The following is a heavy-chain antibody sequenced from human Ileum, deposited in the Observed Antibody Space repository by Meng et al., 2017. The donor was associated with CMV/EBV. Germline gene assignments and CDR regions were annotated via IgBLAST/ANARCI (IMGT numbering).Heavy chain of an antibody. D-gene: IGHD4-11*01. J-gene: IGHJ4*02. CDR2: INQGGSQK. CDR1: GFTFNNYW. V-gene: IGHV3-7*01. CDR3: ARHPDYRFDS. Sequence: GESLKISCAASGFTFNNYWMSWVRQAPGKGLEWVAHINQGGSQKYYVDSVRGRFTISRDNAKNSLYLQMDSLRAEETAVYYCARHPDYRFDSWGQGTLVTGSS.